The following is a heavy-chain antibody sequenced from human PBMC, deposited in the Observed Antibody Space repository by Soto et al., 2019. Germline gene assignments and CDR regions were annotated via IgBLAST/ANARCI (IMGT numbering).Heavy chain of an antibody. CDR3: ARGSAAAEAGYFDY. CDR1: GYTFTSYG. Sequence: QVQLVQSGAEVKKPGASVKVSCKASGYTFTSYGISWVRQAPGQGLEWMGWISAYNGNTNYAQKLQDRVTMTTDTATSTPYVELTSLRSDDAAVYSCARGSAAAEAGYFDYWGQGTLVTVSS. CDR2: ISAYNGNT. J-gene: IGHJ4*02. D-gene: IGHD6-13*01. V-gene: IGHV1-18*01.